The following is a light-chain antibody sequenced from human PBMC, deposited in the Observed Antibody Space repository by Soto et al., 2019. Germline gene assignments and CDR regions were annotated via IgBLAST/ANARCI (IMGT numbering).Light chain of an antibody. J-gene: IGKJ1*01. V-gene: IGKV3-20*01. CDR2: HTS. CDR1: QGVYSS. Sequence: EIVWTQSPATQSLSPGERVTLSFRTSQGVYSSIAWYQQKPGQAPRLLIYHTSTRATGISSRFSGGGSGTDFTLTISRLEPEDFAVYYCQQYGSSGTFGQGTKVDI. CDR3: QQYGSSGT.